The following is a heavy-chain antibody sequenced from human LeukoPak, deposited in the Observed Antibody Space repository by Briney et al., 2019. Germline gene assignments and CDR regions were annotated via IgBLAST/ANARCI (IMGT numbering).Heavy chain of an antibody. CDR2: FSGSGGST. CDR1: GFTFRSYA. CDR3: ANPRDRGYYFYFDY. V-gene: IGHV3-23*01. D-gene: IGHD3-22*01. J-gene: IGHJ4*02. Sequence: GGSLRLSCEASGFTFRSYAMSWVRQAPGKGLEWVSGFSGSGGSTYYADSVKGRFTISRDNSRNTLYLQMNSLRAEDTAVYYCANPRDRGYYFYFDYWGQGTPVTVSS.